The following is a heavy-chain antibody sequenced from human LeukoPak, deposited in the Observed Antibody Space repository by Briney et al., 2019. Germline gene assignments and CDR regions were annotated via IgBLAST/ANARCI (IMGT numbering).Heavy chain of an antibody. CDR1: GFSFSDYY. J-gene: IGHJ4*02. CDR3: ARHPDESLSLDY. Sequence: PGGSLRLSCVASGFSFSDYYMSWIRQAPGKGLEWVSYISSSGSHTNYADSVRGRFTISRNNAKKSLHLQMNSLRAEDTAVYYCARHPDESLSLDYWGQGTLVTVSS. CDR2: ISSSGSHT. V-gene: IGHV3-11*03.